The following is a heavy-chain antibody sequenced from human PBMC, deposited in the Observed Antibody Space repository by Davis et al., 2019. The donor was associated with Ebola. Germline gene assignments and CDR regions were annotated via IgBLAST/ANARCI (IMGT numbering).Heavy chain of an antibody. CDR3: ARHSSTAMVPYYFDY. Sequence: GSLRLSCKGSGYSFTSYWIGWVRQMPGKGLEWMGIIYPGDSDTRYSPSFQGQVTISADKSISTAYLQWSSLKASDTAMYYCARHSSTAMVPYYFDYWGQGTLVTVSS. V-gene: IGHV5-51*01. CDR1: GYSFTSYW. J-gene: IGHJ4*02. CDR2: IYPGDSDT. D-gene: IGHD5-18*01.